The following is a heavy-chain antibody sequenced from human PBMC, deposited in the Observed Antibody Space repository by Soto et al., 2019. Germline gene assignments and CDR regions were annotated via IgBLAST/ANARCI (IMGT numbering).Heavy chain of an antibody. CDR1: GYTFSGFY. CDR2: IYPDSGGT. J-gene: IGHJ4*02. V-gene: IGHV1-2*02. CDR3: RVTGVSEVDY. D-gene: IGHD2-8*01. Sequence: QAQLVQSGAEVKKPGASVKVSCRTSGYTFSGFYIHWVRQAPGQGLESMGWIYPDSGGTDYAQKFQVRVTMTRDTSISTAYMELSRLRSDDTAVYYCRVTGVSEVDYWGQGTLVTVSS.